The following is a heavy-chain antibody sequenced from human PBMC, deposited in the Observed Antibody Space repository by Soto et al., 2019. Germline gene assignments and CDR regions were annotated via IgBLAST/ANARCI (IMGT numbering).Heavy chain of an antibody. Sequence: SETLSLTCTVSGGSISSYYWSWIRQPPGKGLEWIGYVYYSGSTNYNPSLKSRVTISVDTSKNQFSLKLSSVTAADTAVYYCARHRVTTSYAFYISGQGTMATVSS. CDR2: VYYSGST. V-gene: IGHV4-59*08. CDR1: GGSISSYY. J-gene: IGHJ3*02. D-gene: IGHD4-17*01. CDR3: ARHRVTTSYAFYI.